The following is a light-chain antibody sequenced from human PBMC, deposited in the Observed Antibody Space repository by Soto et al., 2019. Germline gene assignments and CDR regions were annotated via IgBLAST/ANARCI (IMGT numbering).Light chain of an antibody. CDR2: AAS. J-gene: IGKJ4*01. CDR3: QQSYSTPLA. V-gene: IGKV1-39*01. CDR1: QSISSY. Sequence: DIQMTQSPSSLSASVGDRVTITCRASQSISSYLNWYQQKPGKAPKLLIYAASSLQSRVPSRFSGSGPGTDFTLTISSLQPEDFATYYCQQSYSTPLAFGGGTKVEIK.